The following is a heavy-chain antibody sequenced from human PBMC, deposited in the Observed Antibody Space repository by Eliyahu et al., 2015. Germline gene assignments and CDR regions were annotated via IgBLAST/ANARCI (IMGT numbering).Heavy chain of an antibody. Sequence: EVQLLEXGGGLVQPGGSXRXSCAASGFTFXXYAMSWVRQAPGKGLEXVSAISGSGGSTYYADSVKGRFTISRDNSKNTLYLQMNSLRAEDTAVYYCAKVAYGEIDYWGQGTLVTVSS. CDR3: AKVAYGEIDY. D-gene: IGHD4-17*01. CDR1: GFTFXXYA. CDR2: ISGSGGST. J-gene: IGHJ4*02. V-gene: IGHV3-23*01.